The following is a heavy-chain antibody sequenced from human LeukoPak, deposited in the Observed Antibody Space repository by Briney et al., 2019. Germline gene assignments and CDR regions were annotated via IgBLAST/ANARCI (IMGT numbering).Heavy chain of an antibody. CDR3: ARDDRSNYVGWYYFDY. CDR2: INPNSGGT. J-gene: IGHJ4*02. D-gene: IGHD4-11*01. V-gene: IGHV1-2*02. Sequence: ASVKVSCKASGYTFTGYYMHWVRQAPGQGLEWMGWINPNSGGTNYAQKFQGRVTMTRDTSISTAYMELSRLRSDDTAVYYCARDDRSNYVGWYYFDYWGQGTLVTVSS. CDR1: GYTFTGYY.